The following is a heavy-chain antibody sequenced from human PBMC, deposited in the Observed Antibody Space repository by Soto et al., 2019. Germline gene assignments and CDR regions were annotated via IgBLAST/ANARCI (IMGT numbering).Heavy chain of an antibody. Sequence: QLQLQESGPGLVKPSETLSLTCTVSGVSMSSLSYYWGWIRQPPGKGLEWIGSVYYSGSTYYNPALNRRVSISVDTSTNPFSRKLTSVTAADTAVYYCARRTTSGWYSFDYWGQGTLVTVSS. D-gene: IGHD6-19*01. CDR2: VYYSGST. J-gene: IGHJ4*02. V-gene: IGHV4-39*01. CDR3: ARRTTSGWYSFDY. CDR1: GVSMSSLSYY.